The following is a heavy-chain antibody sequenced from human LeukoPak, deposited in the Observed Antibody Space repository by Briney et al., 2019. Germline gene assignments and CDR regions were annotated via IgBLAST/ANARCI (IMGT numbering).Heavy chain of an antibody. CDR1: GGTFSSYA. CDR2: IIPIFGTA. D-gene: IGHD3-10*01. J-gene: IGHJ6*03. Sequence: ASVKVSCKASGGTFSSYAISWVRQAPGQGLEWMGGIIPIFGTANYAQKFQGRVTITTDESTSTAYMGLSSLRSEDTAVYYCARDGGGSGSYYPTYYMDVWGKGTTVTVSS. CDR3: ARDGGGSGSYYPTYYMDV. V-gene: IGHV1-69*05.